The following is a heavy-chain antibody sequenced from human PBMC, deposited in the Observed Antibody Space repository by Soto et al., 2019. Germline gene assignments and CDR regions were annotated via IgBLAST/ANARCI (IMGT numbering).Heavy chain of an antibody. CDR1: GFSFCSFS. CDR3: ARLGDYGSGSY. J-gene: IGHJ4*02. CDR2: ISGGGTTT. D-gene: IGHD3-10*01. V-gene: IGHV3-48*04. Sequence: EVHLVESGGDLVQPGGSLRLSCAASGFSFCSFSMNWVRQAPGKGLEWVSYISGGGTTTYYADSVKGRFTISRDDAKNSLHLQMNSLQAEDTAVYYCARLGDYGSGSYWGQGTLVTVSS.